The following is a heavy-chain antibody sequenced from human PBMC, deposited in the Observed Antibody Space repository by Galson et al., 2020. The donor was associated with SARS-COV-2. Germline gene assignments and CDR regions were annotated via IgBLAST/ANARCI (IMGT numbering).Heavy chain of an antibody. Sequence: ASVKVSCKTSGYTFTNYEISWVRQATSQGLEWMGWMIPNSGTIGYAQKFQGRVTMTRNTSISTAYMELSSLRSEDTAIYYCARGHRGSYPPTFDYWGQGTLLTVSS. J-gene: IGHJ4*02. V-gene: IGHV1-8*01. CDR2: MIPNSGTI. CDR1: GYTFTNYE. CDR3: ARGHRGSYPPTFDY. D-gene: IGHD1-26*01.